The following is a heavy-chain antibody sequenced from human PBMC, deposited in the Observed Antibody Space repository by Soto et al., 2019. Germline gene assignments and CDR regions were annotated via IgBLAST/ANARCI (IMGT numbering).Heavy chain of an antibody. Sequence: GGSLRLSCAASGFTFGSYAMSWVRQAPGKGLEWVSAISASSGNTYYADSVKGRFTISRDNSKNTLYLQTNRLRGEDTAVYYCAKGPATAVVTEFDYWGQGTLVTSPQ. J-gene: IGHJ4*02. CDR2: ISASSGNT. D-gene: IGHD5-18*01. CDR1: GFTFGSYA. CDR3: AKGPATAVVTEFDY. V-gene: IGHV3-23*01.